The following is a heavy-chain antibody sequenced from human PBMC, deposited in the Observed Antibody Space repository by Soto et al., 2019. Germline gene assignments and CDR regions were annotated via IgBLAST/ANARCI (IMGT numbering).Heavy chain of an antibody. CDR2: IIPIFGTA. V-gene: IGHV1-69*13. J-gene: IGHJ6*02. Sequence: SVKVSCKASGGTFSSYAISWVRQAPGQGLEWMGGIIPIFGTANYAQKFQGRVTITADESTSTAYMELSSLRSEDTAVYYCARGFWSGLSYYYYYYGVDVWGQGTTVTVSS. CDR1: GGTFSSYA. D-gene: IGHD3-3*01. CDR3: ARGFWSGLSYYYYYYGVDV.